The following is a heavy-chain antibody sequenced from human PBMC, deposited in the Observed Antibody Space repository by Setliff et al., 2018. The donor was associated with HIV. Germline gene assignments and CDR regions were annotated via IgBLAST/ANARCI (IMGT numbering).Heavy chain of an antibody. Sequence: GESLKISCKGSGYSFTSYWIGWVRQMPGKGLECMGIIYPGDSDTRYSPSFQGQVTISADKSINTAYVQWSSLQASDTAMYYCATSDYGGNSGHFQHWGQGTLVTVSS. CDR3: ATSDYGGNSGHFQH. V-gene: IGHV5-51*01. CDR2: IYPGDSDT. J-gene: IGHJ1*01. D-gene: IGHD4-17*01. CDR1: GYSFTSYW.